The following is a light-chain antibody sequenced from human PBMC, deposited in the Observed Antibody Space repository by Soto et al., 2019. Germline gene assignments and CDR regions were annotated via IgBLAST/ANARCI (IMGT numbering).Light chain of an antibody. CDR2: DAS. CDR1: QSVSSTY. J-gene: IGKJ1*01. CDR3: QQFLSSPVT. Sequence: EIFLTQSPGTLSLSPGERATLSCRASQSVSSTYLAWYQQKPGQAPRLLIHDASSRATGIPDRFSGSVSGRDFTRTISRLEPEDFAVYFCQQFLSSPVTFGQATKVEI. V-gene: IGKV3-20*01.